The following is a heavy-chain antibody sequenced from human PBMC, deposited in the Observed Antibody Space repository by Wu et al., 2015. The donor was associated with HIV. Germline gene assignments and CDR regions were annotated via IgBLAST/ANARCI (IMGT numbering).Heavy chain of an antibody. V-gene: IGHV1-8*01. CDR1: GYTFTGFD. CDR2: TNPNSGNT. J-gene: IGHJ1*01. Sequence: QVQLVQSGAELKKPGASVKVSCKASGYTFTGFDLYWVRQATGQGLEWMGWTNPNSGNTDYAQKFQGRLTITRDTSISTAYMELSRLRSEDTAVYYCARDGSAEYFQHWGQGTLVTVSS. CDR3: ARDGSAEYFQH.